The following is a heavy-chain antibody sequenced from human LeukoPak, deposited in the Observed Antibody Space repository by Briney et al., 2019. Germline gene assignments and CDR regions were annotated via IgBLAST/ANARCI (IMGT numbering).Heavy chain of an antibody. Sequence: SETLSLTCTVSGGSISSYYWSWIRQPAGKGLEWIGRIYTSGSTNYNPSLKSRVTMSVDTSKNQFSLKLSSVTAADTAVYYCARTLVVGQRTFGVRGFDYWGQGTLVTVSS. J-gene: IGHJ4*02. CDR1: GGSISSYY. CDR3: ARTLVVGQRTFGVRGFDY. CDR2: IYTSGST. V-gene: IGHV4-4*07. D-gene: IGHD3-10*01.